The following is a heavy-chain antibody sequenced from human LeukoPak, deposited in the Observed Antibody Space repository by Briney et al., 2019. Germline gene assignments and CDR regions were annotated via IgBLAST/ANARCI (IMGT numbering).Heavy chain of an antibody. CDR1: GFTFSSYS. J-gene: IGHJ6*02. Sequence: GGSLRLSCAASGFTFSSYSMNWVRQAPGKGLEWVSSISSSSSYIYYADSVKGRFTISRDNAKNSLYLQMNSLRAEDTAVYYCARDLVGMDYYYYYGMDVWAKGPRSPSP. D-gene: IGHD2-21*01. CDR2: ISSSSSYI. V-gene: IGHV3-21*01. CDR3: ARDLVGMDYYYYYGMDV.